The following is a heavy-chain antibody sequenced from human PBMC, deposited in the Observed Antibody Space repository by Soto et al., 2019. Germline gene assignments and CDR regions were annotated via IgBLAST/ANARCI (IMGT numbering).Heavy chain of an antibody. CDR2: ISDSGGSP. CDR3: ARYALGLSPWWYNWFDR. D-gene: IGHD2-8*02. CDR1: GFTFSSYA. J-gene: IGHJ5*02. Sequence: VQLLESGGGLVQPGGSLRLSCAASGFTFSSYAMNWVRQTPGEGLEWVSGISDSGGSPYYADSVKGRFTISRDNSKNKWYLQVDSPTAEETGVYYCARYALGLSPWWYNWFDRWGEGTLVSVSS. V-gene: IGHV3-23*01.